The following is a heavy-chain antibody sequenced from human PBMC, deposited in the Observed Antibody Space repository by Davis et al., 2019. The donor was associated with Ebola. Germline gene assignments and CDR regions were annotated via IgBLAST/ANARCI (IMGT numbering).Heavy chain of an antibody. CDR2: ISWDGGST. Sequence: GESLKISCAASGFSVDHYTMYWVRQAPGKGLEWVSLISWDGGSTYYADSVKGRFTISRDNSKNSLYLQMNSLRTEDSALYYCAKEGLRPYYFDYWGQGTPVTVSS. D-gene: IGHD5-12*01. CDR1: GFSVDHYT. V-gene: IGHV3-43*01. J-gene: IGHJ4*02. CDR3: AKEGLRPYYFDY.